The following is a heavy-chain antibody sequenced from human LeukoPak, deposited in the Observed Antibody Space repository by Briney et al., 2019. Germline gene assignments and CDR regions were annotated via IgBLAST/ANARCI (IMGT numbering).Heavy chain of an antibody. CDR3: AGRADYGDDFDY. D-gene: IGHD4-17*01. Sequence: ASVKVSCKASGYTFTSYYMHWVRQAPGQGLEWMGIINPSGGSTSYAQKFQGRVTMTRDMSTSTVYMELSSLRSDDTAVYYCAGRADYGDDFDYWGQGTLVPVSS. CDR2: INPSGGST. V-gene: IGHV1-46*01. CDR1: GYTFTSYY. J-gene: IGHJ4*02.